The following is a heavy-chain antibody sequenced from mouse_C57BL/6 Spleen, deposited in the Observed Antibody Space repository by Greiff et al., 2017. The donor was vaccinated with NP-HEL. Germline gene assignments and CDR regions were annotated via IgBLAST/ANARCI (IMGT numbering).Heavy chain of an antibody. Sequence: QVQLQQSGAELARPGASVKLSCKASGYTFTSYGISWVKQRTGQGLEWIGEIYPRSGNTYYNEKFKGKATLTADKSSSTAYMELRSLTSEDSAVYFCARGGYDYELFDYWGQGTTLTVSS. CDR1: GYTFTSYG. J-gene: IGHJ2*01. V-gene: IGHV1-81*01. D-gene: IGHD2-4*01. CDR3: ARGGYDYELFDY. CDR2: IYPRSGNT.